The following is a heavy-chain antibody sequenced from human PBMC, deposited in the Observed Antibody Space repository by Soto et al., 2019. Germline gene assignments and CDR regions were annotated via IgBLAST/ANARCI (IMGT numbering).Heavy chain of an antibody. Sequence: QVQLVQSGAEEKKAGASVKVSCKSSGYPFSSYGISWVRQAPGQGLEWMGWVSTHNGNTNDARKFQGRVTMTTDTSTSAAYMELGCLRSDDTAIYYCARLFRGGYFDYWGQGTQVTVST. J-gene: IGHJ4*02. CDR2: VSTHNGNT. CDR1: GYPFSSYG. CDR3: ARLFRGGYFDY. V-gene: IGHV1-18*01. D-gene: IGHD3-16*01.